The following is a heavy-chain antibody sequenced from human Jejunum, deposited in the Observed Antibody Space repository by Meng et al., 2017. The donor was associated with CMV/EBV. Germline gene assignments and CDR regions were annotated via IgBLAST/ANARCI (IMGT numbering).Heavy chain of an antibody. D-gene: IGHD5-18*01. CDR1: GLTFTNAW. V-gene: IGHV3-15*01. CDR2: IKTQIYGGTT. J-gene: IGHJ4*02. Sequence: VGLVEAGGGLVKAGGFLRLSCAASGLTFTNAWMSWVRQAPGKGLEWVGRIKTQIYGGTTEYAAPVNGRFTISRDDSESTLYLQMNSLKTEDTAVYYCTTDNSGYYGRADYWGQGTLVTVSS. CDR3: TTDNSGYYGRADY.